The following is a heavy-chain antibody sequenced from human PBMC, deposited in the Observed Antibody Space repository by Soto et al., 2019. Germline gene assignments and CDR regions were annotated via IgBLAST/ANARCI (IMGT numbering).Heavy chain of an antibody. Sequence: EVQLLESGGGLVQPGGSLRLSCVGSGFTFINHAMNWVRQAPGKGLEWVSGISGGGDRTFDADSVKGRFTISRDNSENTVNLQMNSLRADDTAVYYCARKVLGSTTRPDYWYFDLWGRGTLVTVSS. CDR1: GFTFINHA. V-gene: IGHV3-23*01. D-gene: IGHD3-16*01. CDR2: ISGGGDRT. CDR3: ARKVLGSTTRPDYWYFDL. J-gene: IGHJ2*01.